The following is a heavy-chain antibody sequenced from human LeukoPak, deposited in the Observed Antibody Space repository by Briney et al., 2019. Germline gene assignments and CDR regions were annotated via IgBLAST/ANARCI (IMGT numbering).Heavy chain of an antibody. D-gene: IGHD6-13*01. CDR3: ARETSSWYPMDS. CDR1: GFTFSYYE. Sequence: GGSLRLSCAVSGFTFSYYEMNWVRQAPGKGLEWVSYISSSGSPIYYADSLKGRFTISRDNAKNSLYLQINSLRVEDTAVYYCARETSSWYPMDSWGQGTLVTVSS. V-gene: IGHV3-48*03. J-gene: IGHJ4*02. CDR2: ISSSGSPI.